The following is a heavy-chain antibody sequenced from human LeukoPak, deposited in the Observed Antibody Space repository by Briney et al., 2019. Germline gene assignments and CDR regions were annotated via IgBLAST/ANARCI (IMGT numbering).Heavy chain of an antibody. V-gene: IGHV1-69*06. CDR3: ASSLGSDYYYYYYMDV. CDR1: GGTFSSYA. Sequence: ASVNVSCKASGGTFSSYAISWVRQAPGQGLEWMGGIIPIFGTANYAQKFQGRVTITADKSTSTAYMELSSLRSEDTAVYYCASSLGSDYYYYYYMDVWGKGTTVTVSS. J-gene: IGHJ6*03. CDR2: IIPIFGTA.